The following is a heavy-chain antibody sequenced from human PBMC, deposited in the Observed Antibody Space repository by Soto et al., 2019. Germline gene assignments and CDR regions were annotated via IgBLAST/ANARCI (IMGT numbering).Heavy chain of an antibody. Sequence: SETLSLTCAVSGASISGSYYYWAWLRQSPGKGPEWIGSVFYTGFTSYNPSLESRVSVSVDTSKSQCSLKLSAVTAADTAVYYCATSQKGYDWNYFDHWGQGALVTVS. D-gene: IGHD1-20*01. CDR1: GASISGSYYY. J-gene: IGHJ4*02. CDR2: VFYTGFT. V-gene: IGHV4-39*01. CDR3: ATSQKGYDWNYFDH.